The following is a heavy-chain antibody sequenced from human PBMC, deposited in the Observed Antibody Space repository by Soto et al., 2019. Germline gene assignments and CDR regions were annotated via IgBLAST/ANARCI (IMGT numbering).Heavy chain of an antibody. CDR2: MYYGGST. CDR3: VRHLVDDAFDI. Sequence: PSETLSLTCTVSGGSISSYYWSWIRQPPGKGLEWIGYMYYGGSTSYNPSLKSRVTISVDTSKNQFSLKLSSVTAADTAVYYYVRHLVDDAFDIWGQGTMVTVSS. J-gene: IGHJ3*02. V-gene: IGHV4-59*08. CDR1: GGSISSYY.